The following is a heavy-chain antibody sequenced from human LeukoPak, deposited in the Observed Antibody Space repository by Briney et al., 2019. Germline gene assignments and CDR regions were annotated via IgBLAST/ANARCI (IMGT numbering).Heavy chain of an antibody. Sequence: TSETLSLTCIVSGGSISRSNYYWGWIRQPPGKGLEWIGSIYYSGSTYYNPSLKSRVTISVDTSKNQFSLKLSSVTAADTAVYYCARGYSSPYYFDYWGQGTLVTVSS. D-gene: IGHD6-13*01. CDR3: ARGYSSPYYFDY. CDR1: GGSISRSNYY. CDR2: IYYSGST. V-gene: IGHV4-39*07. J-gene: IGHJ4*02.